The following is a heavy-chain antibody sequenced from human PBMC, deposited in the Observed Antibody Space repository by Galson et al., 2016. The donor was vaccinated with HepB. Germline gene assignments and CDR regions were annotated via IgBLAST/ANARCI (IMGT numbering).Heavy chain of an antibody. D-gene: IGHD3-16*01. CDR2: SSGGGSIT. CDR1: GFTFSSCL. Sequence: SLRLSCAASGFTFSSCLMTWVRQAPGKGLEWVSASSGGGSITSYADSVKGRFTISRDNSKNTLYLQMNSLRAEDAAVYYCARRPGGPYWYFDLWGRGTLVTVSS. CDR3: ARRPGGPYWYFDL. V-gene: IGHV3-23*01. J-gene: IGHJ2*01.